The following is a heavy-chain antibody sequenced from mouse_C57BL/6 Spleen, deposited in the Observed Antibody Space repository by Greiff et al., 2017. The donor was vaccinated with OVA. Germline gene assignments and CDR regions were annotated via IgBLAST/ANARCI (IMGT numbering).Heavy chain of an antibody. CDR1: GYTFTSYW. Sequence: QVQLQQPGAELVKPGASEKLSCKASGYTFTSYWMHWVKQRPGQGLEWIGMIHPNSGSTNYNEKFKSKATLTVDKSSSTAYMQLSSLTSEDSAVYYCARAYSNYFDYGGQGTTRTVSS. J-gene: IGHJ2*01. CDR2: IHPNSGST. CDR3: ARAYSNYFDY. V-gene: IGHV1-64*01. D-gene: IGHD2-5*01.